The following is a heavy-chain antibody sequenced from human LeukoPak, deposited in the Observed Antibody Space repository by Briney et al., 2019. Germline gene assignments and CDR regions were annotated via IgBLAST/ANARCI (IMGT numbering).Heavy chain of an antibody. CDR3: ASLTYDSSGYSDY. V-gene: IGHV3-30*03. CDR1: GFTFSSYG. D-gene: IGHD3-22*01. CDR2: ISYDGSNK. Sequence: GGSLRLSCAASGFTFSSYGMHWVRQAPGKGLEWVAVISYDGSNKYYADSVKGRFTISRDNSKNTLYLQMNSLRAEDTAVYYCASLTYDSSGYSDYWGQGTLVTVSS. J-gene: IGHJ4*02.